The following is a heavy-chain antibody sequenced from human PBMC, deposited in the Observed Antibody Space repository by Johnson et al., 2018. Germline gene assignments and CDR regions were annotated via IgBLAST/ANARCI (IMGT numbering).Heavy chain of an antibody. D-gene: IGHD1-26*01. CDR3: ARDLAVGATRGAIDC. CDR2: ISYDGSLK. Sequence: QVQLVQSERRVVQPGASLTLSCVASGFTFTSHAMHWVRQAPGKGLEWVAVISYDGSLKYYADSLEGRLAISRDNSKDMLYLQMDSLIPDDTAVYQCARDLAVGATRGAIDCWGQGALVTVSS. V-gene: IGHV3-30*09. CDR1: GFTFTSHA. J-gene: IGHJ4*02.